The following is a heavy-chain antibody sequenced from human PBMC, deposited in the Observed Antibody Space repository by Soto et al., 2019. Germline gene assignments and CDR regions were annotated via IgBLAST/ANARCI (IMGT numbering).Heavy chain of an antibody. CDR2: ISGSGDST. Sequence: GGSLRLSCAASGFTFSNYSMHWVRQAPGKGLEWVSGISGSGDSTFYADSVKGRFTISRDNSKNTLYLQMHSLRADDTAVYYCAKRIIAAAASSNDYWGQGTLVTVSS. D-gene: IGHD6-13*01. CDR1: GFTFSNYS. V-gene: IGHV3-23*01. J-gene: IGHJ4*02. CDR3: AKRIIAAAASSNDY.